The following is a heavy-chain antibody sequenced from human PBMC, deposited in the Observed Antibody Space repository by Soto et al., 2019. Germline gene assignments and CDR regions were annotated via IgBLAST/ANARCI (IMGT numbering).Heavy chain of an antibody. D-gene: IGHD2-2*01. CDR3: ARGESPDIVVVPAAIVH. J-gene: IGHJ4*02. CDR1: GFTFSSYA. V-gene: IGHV3-30-3*01. Sequence: GGSLRLSCAASGFTFSSYAMHWVRQAPGKGLEWVAVISYDGSNKYYADSVKGRFTISRDNSKNTLYLQMNSLRAEDTAVYYCARGESPDIVVVPAAIVHWGQGTLVTVSS. CDR2: ISYDGSNK.